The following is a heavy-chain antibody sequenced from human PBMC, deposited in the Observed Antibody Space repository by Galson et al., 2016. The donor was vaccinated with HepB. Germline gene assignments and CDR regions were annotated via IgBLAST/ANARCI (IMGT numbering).Heavy chain of an antibody. CDR2: IEGDGTSP. V-gene: IGHV3-74*01. Sequence: SLRLSCAVPGFIFRNHQMHWIRQVPGKGLMWVARIEGDGTSPIYAPSVKGRFTISSDSAENTVYLQMNRLRAEDTALYYCARDLSGPDHWGQGTQVTVSP. CDR1: GFIFRNHQ. CDR3: ARDLSGPDH. J-gene: IGHJ4*02.